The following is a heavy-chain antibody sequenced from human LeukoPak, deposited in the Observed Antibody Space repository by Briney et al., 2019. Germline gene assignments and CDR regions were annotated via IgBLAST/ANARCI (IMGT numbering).Heavy chain of an antibody. Sequence: PGGSLRLSCAASGFTFSSYAMSWVRQAPGKGLEAPGKGLEWVSTISASGHATYHPDSVRGRFTISRDNSKSTLHLQMDSLRAEDSALYYCAKWPEGATPKFHHWGQGTLVTVSS. J-gene: IGHJ4*02. V-gene: IGHV3-23*01. CDR2: ISASGHAT. D-gene: IGHD1-26*01. CDR3: AKWPEGATPKFHH. CDR1: GFTFSSYA.